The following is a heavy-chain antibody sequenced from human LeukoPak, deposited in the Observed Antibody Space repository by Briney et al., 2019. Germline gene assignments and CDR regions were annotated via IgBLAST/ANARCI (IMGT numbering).Heavy chain of an antibody. D-gene: IGHD3-22*01. V-gene: IGHV3-30-3*01. Sequence: PGGSLRLSRAASGLTFSSYAMHWVRQAPGKGLEWVAAISYDGSNKYYADSVKGRFTISRDNSKNTLYLQMNSLRAEDTAVYYCAREEADYYDSSGYFEYYFDYWGQGTLVTVSS. CDR2: ISYDGSNK. CDR1: GLTFSSYA. J-gene: IGHJ4*02. CDR3: AREEADYYDSSGYFEYYFDY.